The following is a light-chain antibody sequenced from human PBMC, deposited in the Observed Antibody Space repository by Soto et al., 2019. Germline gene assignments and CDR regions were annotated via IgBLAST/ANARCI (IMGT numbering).Light chain of an antibody. CDR3: ATWDDSRKSVV. V-gene: IGLV1-44*01. J-gene: IGLJ2*01. Sequence: QSVLTQPPSASGTPGQRVTISCAGKSSSFRTKAVIWYQQLPGSAPKLLMYSNNQQPSGVPDRCSGSKAGTSASLAISGLQSEDAADYYCATWDDSRKSVVFGGGTKLTVL. CDR2: SNN. CDR1: SSSFRTKA.